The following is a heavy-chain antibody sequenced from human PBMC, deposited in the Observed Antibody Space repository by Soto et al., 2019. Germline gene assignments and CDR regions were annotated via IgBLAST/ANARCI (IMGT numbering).Heavy chain of an antibody. Sequence: DVQLLESGGGLVQPGGSLRLSCAASGFTFSSYGMSWVRQAPGRGLEWVSTMSGSGGGTYYADSVVGRFTISRYTSKSTLYLQMPSLTAEAPALYFSTKCKRRQLPSSYSGLDFWCQGTTLTVSS. D-gene: IGHD5-18*01. V-gene: IGHV3-23*01. CDR3: TKCKRRQLPSSYSGLDF. CDR1: GFTFSSYG. CDR2: MSGSGGGT. J-gene: IGHJ6*02.